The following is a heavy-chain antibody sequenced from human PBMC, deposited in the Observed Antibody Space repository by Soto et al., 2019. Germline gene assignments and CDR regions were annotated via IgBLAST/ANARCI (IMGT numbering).Heavy chain of an antibody. Sequence: SVKVSCKASGGTFSSYALSWVRQPPAQGLEWGGGIIPIFGTANDTQKFQGRVTITADESTSTAYMELSSLSSEDTAVYYGARSPPRLLEWSIYGMDVWGQGTTVTVSS. V-gene: IGHV1-69*13. CDR3: ARSPPRLLEWSIYGMDV. CDR2: IIPIFGTA. CDR1: GGTFSSYA. J-gene: IGHJ6*02. D-gene: IGHD3-3*01.